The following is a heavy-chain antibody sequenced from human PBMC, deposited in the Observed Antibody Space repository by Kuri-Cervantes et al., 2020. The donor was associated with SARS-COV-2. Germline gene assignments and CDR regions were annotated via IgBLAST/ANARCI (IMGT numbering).Heavy chain of an antibody. D-gene: IGHD6-19*01. CDR3: ARDVGGGSSGVFDY. J-gene: IGHJ4*02. CDR2: INPNSGGT. Sequence: ASVKVSCKASGYTFTGYYMHWVRQAPGQGLEWMGRINPNSGGTNYAQKFQGSVTMTRDTSISTAYMELSRLRSDDTAVYYCARDVGGGSSGVFDYWGQGTLVTVSS. CDR1: GYTFTGYY. V-gene: IGHV1-2*06.